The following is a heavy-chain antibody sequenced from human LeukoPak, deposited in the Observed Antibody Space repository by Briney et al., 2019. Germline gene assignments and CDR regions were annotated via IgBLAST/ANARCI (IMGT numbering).Heavy chain of an antibody. V-gene: IGHV3-48*01. CDR3: ARGDDWNYEDY. J-gene: IGHJ4*02. D-gene: IGHD1-7*01. Sequence: GGSLRLSCAASGFTFSSYSMNWVRQAPGKGLEWVSYISSSSSTIYYVDSVKGRFTISRDNAKNSLYLQMNSLRAEDTAVYYCARGDDWNYEDYWGQGTLVTVSS. CDR1: GFTFSSYS. CDR2: ISSSSSTI.